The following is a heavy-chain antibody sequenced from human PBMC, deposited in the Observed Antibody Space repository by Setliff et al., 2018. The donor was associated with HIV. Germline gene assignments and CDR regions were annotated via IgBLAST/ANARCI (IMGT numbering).Heavy chain of an antibody. CDR1: RFTFTNAW. CDR3: TIGFGFRFYYDSSGYSYFRL. CDR2: IKSKTDGGTT. V-gene: IGHV3-15*01. D-gene: IGHD3-22*01. Sequence: PGGSLRLSCAASRFTFTNAWMSWVRQAPGKGLEWVGHIKSKTDGGTTDCAAPVKGRFTISRDDSKNTLYLQMNSLKTEDTAVYYCTIGFGFRFYYDSSGYSYFRLWGQGTQVTVSS. J-gene: IGHJ4*02.